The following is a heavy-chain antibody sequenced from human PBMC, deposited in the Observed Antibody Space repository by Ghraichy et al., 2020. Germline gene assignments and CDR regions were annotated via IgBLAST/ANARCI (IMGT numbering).Heavy chain of an antibody. CDR2: INTNTGNP. CDR1: GYTFTNYV. CDR3: AREQDFWTGLYRRDLDY. Sequence: ASVKVSCKASGYTFTNYVINWVRQAPGQGLEWMGWINTNTGNPTYAQAFTGRFVFSLDTSVTTAYLQISSLKAEDTAVYYCAREQDFWTGLYRRDLDYWGQGTLVTVSS. D-gene: IGHD3/OR15-3a*01. J-gene: IGHJ4*02. V-gene: IGHV7-4-1*02.